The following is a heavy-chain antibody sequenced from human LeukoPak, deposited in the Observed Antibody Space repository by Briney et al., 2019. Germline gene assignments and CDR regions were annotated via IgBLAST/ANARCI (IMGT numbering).Heavy chain of an antibody. D-gene: IGHD6-13*01. CDR3: ARPAIAAAGTWNWFDP. CDR2: IYYSGST. CDR1: GGSISSSSYY. J-gene: IGHJ5*02. V-gene: IGHV4-39*01. Sequence: SETLSLTCTVSGGSISSSSYYWGWIRQPPGKGLEWIGSIYYSGSTYYNPSLKSRVTISVDTSRNQFSLKLSSVTAADTAVCYCARPAIAAAGTWNWFDPRGQGTLVTVSS.